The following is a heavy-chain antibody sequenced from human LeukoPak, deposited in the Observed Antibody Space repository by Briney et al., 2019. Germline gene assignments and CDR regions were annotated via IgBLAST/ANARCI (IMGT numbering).Heavy chain of an antibody. D-gene: IGHD3-9*01. CDR1: GGTFSSYA. CDR2: IIPIFGTA. Sequence: SVKVSCKASGGTFSSYAISWVRQAPGQGLEWMGRIIPIFGTANYAQKLQGRVTITTDESTSTAYMELSSLRSEDTAVYYCARGAAGYPDYWGQGTLVTVSS. CDR3: ARGAAGYPDY. V-gene: IGHV1-69*05. J-gene: IGHJ4*02.